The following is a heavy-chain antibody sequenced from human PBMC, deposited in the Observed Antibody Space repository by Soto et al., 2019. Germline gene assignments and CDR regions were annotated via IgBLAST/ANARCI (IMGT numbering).Heavy chain of an antibody. V-gene: IGHV4-38-2*01. CDR3: ARALYCSGGSCSPLRGMDV. D-gene: IGHD2-15*01. J-gene: IGHJ6*02. CDR1: GYSISSGYY. CDR2: IYHSGST. Sequence: SETLSLTCAVSGYSISSGYYWGWIRQPPGKGLEWIGTIYHSGSTYYNPSLKSRVTISVDTSKNQFSLKVNSVTAADTAVYYCARALYCSGGSCSPLRGMDVWGLGTTVTSP.